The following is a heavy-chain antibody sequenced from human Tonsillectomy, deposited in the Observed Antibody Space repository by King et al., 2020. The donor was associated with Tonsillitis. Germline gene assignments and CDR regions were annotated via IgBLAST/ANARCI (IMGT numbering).Heavy chain of an antibody. V-gene: IGHV4-59*01. Sequence: VQLQESGPGLVKPSETLSLTCTVSGGSISSYYWSWIRQPPGKGLEWIGYIYYSGSTNYNPSLKSRVTISVDTSKNQFSLKLSSVTAADTAGYYCASYYYDSSGYNYWYFDLWGRGTLVTVSS. CDR2: IYYSGST. J-gene: IGHJ2*01. CDR3: ASYYYDSSGYNYWYFDL. CDR1: GGSISSYY. D-gene: IGHD3-22*01.